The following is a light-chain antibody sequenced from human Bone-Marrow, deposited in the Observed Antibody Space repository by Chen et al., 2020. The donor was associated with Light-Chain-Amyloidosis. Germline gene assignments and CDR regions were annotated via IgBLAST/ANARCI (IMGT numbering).Light chain of an antibody. CDR1: QSILYSSKNKTY. CDR2: WAS. CDR3: QQYGTSPLT. V-gene: IGKV4-1*01. J-gene: IGKJ4*01. Sequence: DIVMTQSPDSLAVSLGVRATINCRSSQSILYSSKNKTYLAWYQQKPGQPPKMLIYWASTRESGVPDRFSGGGSETDFTLTINRLEPEDFAMYYCQQYGTSPLTFGGGTKVEIK.